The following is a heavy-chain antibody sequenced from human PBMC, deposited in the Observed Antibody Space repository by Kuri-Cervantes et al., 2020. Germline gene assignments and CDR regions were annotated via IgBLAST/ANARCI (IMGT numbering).Heavy chain of an antibody. CDR3: ARDLGWTFDY. Sequence: GGSLRLSCAASGFTFSSYAMSWVRQAPGKGLEWVSAISGSGGSTYYADSVKARFTISRDNAKNSLYLQMNSLRAEDTAVYYCARDLGWTFDYWGQGTLVTVSS. D-gene: IGHD3/OR15-3a*01. J-gene: IGHJ4*02. CDR1: GFTFSSYA. V-gene: IGHV3-23*01. CDR2: ISGSGGST.